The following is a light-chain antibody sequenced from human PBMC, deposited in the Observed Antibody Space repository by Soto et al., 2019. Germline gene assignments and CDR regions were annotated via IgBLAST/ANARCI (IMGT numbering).Light chain of an antibody. CDR3: PQYGSSPYT. Sequence: EIVLTQSPATLSLSPGERATLSCGASQSVSSTYLAWYQQKPGLAPRLLIYDASSRATGIPDRFSGSGSGTDISLTISRPALEYFAVYCFPQYGSSPYTFGQGPKLEIK. CDR1: QSVSSTY. J-gene: IGKJ2*01. CDR2: DAS. V-gene: IGKV3D-20*01.